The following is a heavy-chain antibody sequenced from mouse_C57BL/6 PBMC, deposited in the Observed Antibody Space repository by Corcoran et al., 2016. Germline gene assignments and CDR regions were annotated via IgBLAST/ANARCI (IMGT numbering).Heavy chain of an antibody. CDR1: GYAFSGYY. J-gene: IGHJ4*01. CDR3: ARGGSGNYAMDY. Sequence: QVQLQQSGPELVKPGASVKISCKASGYAFSGYYINWVKQRPGQGLEWIGWIFPGSGNTYYNEKFKGKATLTVDKSSSTAYMLLSSLTSEDSAVYFCARGGSGNYAMDYWGQGTSVTVSS. D-gene: IGHD1-1*01. V-gene: IGHV1-75*01. CDR2: IFPGSGNT.